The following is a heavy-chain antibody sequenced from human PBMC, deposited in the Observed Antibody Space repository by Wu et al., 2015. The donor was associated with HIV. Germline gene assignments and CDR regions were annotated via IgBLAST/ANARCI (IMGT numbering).Heavy chain of an antibody. CDR2: INPSGGAT. D-gene: IGHD4-11*01. CDR3: ARDATPITTEFDY. J-gene: IGHJ4*02. CDR1: GYTFSNHY. Sequence: QVQLVRSGSEVKKPGASVKVSCGTSGYTFSNHYIHWVRQAPGHGLEWMAWINPSGGATIYSENFEGRVTVTRDTSMKTVYMELNSLTSGDTAVYYCARDATPITTEFDYWGQGTLITVSS. V-gene: IGHV1-2*02.